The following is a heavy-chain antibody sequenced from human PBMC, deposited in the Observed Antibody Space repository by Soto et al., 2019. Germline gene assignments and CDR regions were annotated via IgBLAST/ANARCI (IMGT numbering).Heavy chain of an antibody. CDR3: ARDPKVGYDDSSGGLDY. J-gene: IGHJ4*02. V-gene: IGHV3-7*01. D-gene: IGHD3-22*01. CDR2: IKQDGSEK. CDR1: GFTFSSYW. Sequence: GGSLRLSRAASGFTFSSYWMSWVRQAPGKGLEWVANIKQDGSEKYYVDSVKGRFTISRDNAKNTLYLQMNSLRAEDTAVYYCARDPKVGYDDSSGGLDYWGQGTLVTVSS.